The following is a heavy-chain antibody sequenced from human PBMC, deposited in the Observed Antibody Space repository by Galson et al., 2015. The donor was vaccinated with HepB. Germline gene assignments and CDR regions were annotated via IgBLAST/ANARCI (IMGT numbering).Heavy chain of an antibody. Sequence: LRLSCAASGFTFSSYSMNWVRQAPGKGLEWIGYIYYSGSTKNNPSLKSRATMSVDTSKNQFSLKLSSVTAADTAVYFCARISSTWVFDYWGQGTLVTVSS. V-gene: IGHV4-59*01. D-gene: IGHD6-13*01. J-gene: IGHJ4*02. CDR2: IYYSGST. CDR1: GFTFSSYS. CDR3: ARISSTWVFDY.